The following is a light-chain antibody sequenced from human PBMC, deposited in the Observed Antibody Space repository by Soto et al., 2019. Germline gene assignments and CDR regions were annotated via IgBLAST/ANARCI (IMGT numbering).Light chain of an antibody. V-gene: IGKV1-9*01. CDR3: QQLNSYPLT. CDR2: AAS. CDR1: QGISNY. J-gene: IGKJ4*01. Sequence: DIQLTQSPSFLPASVGDRVTITCRASQGISNYLAWYQQKPRKAPGLLIYAASTLQRGSSSRFSGSGSGTVFTLTIINLQPEDFATYYCQQLNSYPLTLGGGTKVDI.